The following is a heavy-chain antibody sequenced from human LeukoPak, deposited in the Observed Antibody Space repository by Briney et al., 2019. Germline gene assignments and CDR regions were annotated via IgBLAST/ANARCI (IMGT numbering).Heavy chain of an antibody. Sequence: SETLSLTCIVSAGPISTHYWSWSRQPPGNGLEWIGYNDYSGSTNYNPSLKSRVTISVDTSKNQFSLKLNSVTAADTAVYYCARGATFRGTYYMDVWGKGTTVTVSS. J-gene: IGHJ6*03. V-gene: IGHV4-59*11. CDR1: AGPISTHY. CDR3: ARGATFRGTYYMDV. D-gene: IGHD3-10*01. CDR2: NDYSGST.